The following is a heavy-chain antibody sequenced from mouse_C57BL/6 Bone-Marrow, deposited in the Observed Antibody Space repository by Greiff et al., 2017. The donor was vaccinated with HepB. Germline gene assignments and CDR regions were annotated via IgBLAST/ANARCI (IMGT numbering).Heavy chain of an antibody. CDR1: GFTFSSYG. D-gene: IGHD1-1*01. J-gene: IGHJ4*01. CDR2: ISSGGSYT. Sequence: DVHLVESGGDLVKPGGSLKLSCAASGFTFSSYGMSWVRQTPDKRLEWVATISSGGSYTYYPDSVKGRFTISRYNDKNTLYLQMSSLKSEDTAMYYCARRIYYYGSSLYYYAMDYWGQGTSVTVSS. CDR3: ARRIYYYGSSLYYYAMDY. V-gene: IGHV5-6*01.